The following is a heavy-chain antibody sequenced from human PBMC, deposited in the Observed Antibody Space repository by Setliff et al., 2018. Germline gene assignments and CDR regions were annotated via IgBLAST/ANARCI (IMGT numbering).Heavy chain of an antibody. V-gene: IGHV1-46*01. J-gene: IGHJ5*02. D-gene: IGHD3-22*01. Sequence: ASVKVSCKTSGYGFTSHYFHWLRQAPGQGLEWMGIVNPSGGKTTLSQKFQGRVSMTAGASTATVYMELHSLTSEDTAIYYCARAPWGDDYDSLYTWFDPWGQGSLVTV. CDR3: ARAPWGDDYDSLYTWFDP. CDR2: VNPSGGKT. CDR1: GYGFTSHY.